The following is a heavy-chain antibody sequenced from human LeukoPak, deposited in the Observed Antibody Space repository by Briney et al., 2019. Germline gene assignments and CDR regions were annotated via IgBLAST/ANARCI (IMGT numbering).Heavy chain of an antibody. Sequence: SETLSLTCAVYGGSFSSYYWSWIRQPPGKGLEWIGEINHSGSTNYNPSLKSRVTISVDTSKNQFSLKLSSVTAADTAVYYCASGEGCCSTSCYFDYWGQGTLVPVSS. D-gene: IGHD2-2*01. CDR2: INHSGST. CDR1: GGSFSSYY. J-gene: IGHJ4*02. CDR3: ASGEGCCSTSCYFDY. V-gene: IGHV4-34*01.